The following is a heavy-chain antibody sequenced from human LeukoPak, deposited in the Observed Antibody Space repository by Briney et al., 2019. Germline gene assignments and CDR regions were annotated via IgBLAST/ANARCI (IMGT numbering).Heavy chain of an antibody. CDR2: MFHSGST. Sequence: SETLSLTCAVYGGSFSGYYWSWIRQPPGKGLEWIGSMFHSGSTYHNPSLKSRVTISVDTSTNQFSLKLSSVTAADTAVYYCARVRYNWNRDFDYWGQGTLVTVPS. CDR3: ARVRYNWNRDFDY. J-gene: IGHJ4*02. D-gene: IGHD1-20*01. V-gene: IGHV4-34*12. CDR1: GGSFSGYY.